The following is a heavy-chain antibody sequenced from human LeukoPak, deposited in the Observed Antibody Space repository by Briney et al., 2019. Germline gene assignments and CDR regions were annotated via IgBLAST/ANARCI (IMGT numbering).Heavy chain of an antibody. D-gene: IGHD3-3*01. V-gene: IGHV3-23*01. J-gene: IGHJ4*02. Sequence: GGSLRLSCAASGFTFRNYAMSWVRQAPGKGLEWVAVIGSGGTIHYADSVKGRFIISRDNSKNTLNLQMNSLRAEDTALYYCAKYEFSSGSGFRSHGDWGQGTLVTVSS. CDR3: AKYEFSSGSGFRSHGD. CDR1: GFTFRNYA. CDR2: IGSGGTI.